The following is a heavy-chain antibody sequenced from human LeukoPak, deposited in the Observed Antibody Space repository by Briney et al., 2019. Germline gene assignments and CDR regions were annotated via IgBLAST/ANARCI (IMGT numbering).Heavy chain of an antibody. Sequence: GESLKISCKGSGYSFTTYWIGWVRQMPGKGLEWMGIIYPGDSDTRYSPSFQGQVTISADKSISTAYLQWSSLKASDTATYYCARLILNHHYDSSGYYPHFDYWGQGTLVAVSS. CDR1: GYSFTTYW. V-gene: IGHV5-51*01. CDR2: IYPGDSDT. J-gene: IGHJ4*02. D-gene: IGHD3-22*01. CDR3: ARLILNHHYDSSGYYPHFDY.